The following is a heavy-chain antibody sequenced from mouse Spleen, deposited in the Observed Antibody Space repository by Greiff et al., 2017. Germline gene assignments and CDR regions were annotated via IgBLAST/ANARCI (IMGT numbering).Heavy chain of an antibody. CDR1: GYTFTDYE. D-gene: IGHD2-14*01. CDR2: IDPETGGT. CDR3: TREGYGAWFAY. J-gene: IGHJ3*01. Sequence: VQLQQSGAELVRPGASVTLSCKASGYTFTDYEMHWVKQTPVHGLEWIGAIDPETGGTAYNQKFKGKAILTADKSSSTAYMELRSLTSEDSAVYYCTREGYGAWFAYWGQGTLVTVSA. V-gene: IGHV1-15*01.